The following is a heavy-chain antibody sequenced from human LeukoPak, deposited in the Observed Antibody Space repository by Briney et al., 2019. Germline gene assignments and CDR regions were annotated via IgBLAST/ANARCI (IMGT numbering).Heavy chain of an antibody. D-gene: IGHD4-17*01. J-gene: IGHJ6*03. V-gene: IGHV3-48*03. Sequence: PGGSLRLSCAASGFTFSSYEMNWVHQAPGKGLEWVSYISSSGSTIYYADSVKGRFTISRDNAKNSLYLQMNSLRAEDTAVYYCARVSSWRRYGDRPYYMDVWGKGTTVTISS. CDR2: ISSSGSTI. CDR1: GFTFSSYE. CDR3: ARVSSWRRYGDRPYYMDV.